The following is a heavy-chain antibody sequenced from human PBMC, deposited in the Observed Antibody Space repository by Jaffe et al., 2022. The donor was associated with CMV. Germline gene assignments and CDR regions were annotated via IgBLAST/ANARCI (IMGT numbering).Heavy chain of an antibody. CDR2: VNPNSGGT. D-gene: IGHD4-17*01. V-gene: IGHV1-2*02. CDR1: GYTFSGYY. CDR3: ARGFAPPDYGDYLGY. J-gene: IGHJ4*02. Sequence: QVQLVQSGAEVKKPGASVKVSCKASGYTFSGYYMHWVRQAPGQGLEWMGWVNPNSGGTNYAQKFQGRVTMARDTSISTAYMELSRLRSDDTAVYYCARGFAPPDYGDYLGYWGQGTLVTVSS.